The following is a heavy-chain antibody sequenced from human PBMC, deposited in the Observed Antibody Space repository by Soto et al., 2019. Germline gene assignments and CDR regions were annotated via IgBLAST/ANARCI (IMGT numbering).Heavy chain of an antibody. J-gene: IGHJ4*02. CDR1: GFTFSSYA. V-gene: IGHV3-23*01. Sequence: GESLKISCAASGFTFSSYAMSWVRQAPGKGLEWVSAISGSGGSTYYADSVKGRFTISRDNSKNTLYLQMNSLRAEDTAVYYCAKDYYYDSSGYSYYFDYWGQGTLVTVSS. CDR3: AKDYYYDSSGYSYYFDY. CDR2: ISGSGGST. D-gene: IGHD3-22*01.